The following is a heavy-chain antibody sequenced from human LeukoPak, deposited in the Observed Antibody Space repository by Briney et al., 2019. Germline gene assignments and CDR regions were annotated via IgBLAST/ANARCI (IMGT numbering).Heavy chain of an antibody. Sequence: GGSLRLSCAASGFTVSSNYMSWVRQAPGKGLEWVSIIYSGGSTYYADSVKGRFTISRDNSKNTLYLQMNSLRAEDTAVYYCARGVGDPSVFGEPYYMDVWGKGTTVTISS. D-gene: IGHD3-10*01. CDR3: ARGVGDPSVFGEPYYMDV. CDR1: GFTVSSNY. J-gene: IGHJ6*03. V-gene: IGHV3-53*01. CDR2: IYSGGST.